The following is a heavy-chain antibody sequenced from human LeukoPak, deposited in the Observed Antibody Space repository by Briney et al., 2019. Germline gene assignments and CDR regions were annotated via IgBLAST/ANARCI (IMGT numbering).Heavy chain of an antibody. CDR2: ISAYNGNT. CDR1: GYTFTSYG. CDR3: AINAYCSSNSCWGNYYYYYMDV. Sequence: ASVKVSCKASGYTFTSYGISWVRQAPGQGLEWMGWISAYNGNTNYAQKLQGRVTMTTDTSTSTAYMELRSLRSDDTAVYYCAINAYCSSNSCWGNYYYYYMDVWGKGTTVTVSS. V-gene: IGHV1-18*01. J-gene: IGHJ6*03. D-gene: IGHD2-2*01.